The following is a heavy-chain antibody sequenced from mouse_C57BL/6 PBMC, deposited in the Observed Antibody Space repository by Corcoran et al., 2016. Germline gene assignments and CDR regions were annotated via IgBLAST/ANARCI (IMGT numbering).Heavy chain of an antibody. Sequence: EVQLQQSGPELVKPGASVKISCKASGYTFTDYYMNWVKQSHGKSLEWIGDINPNNGGTSYNQKFKGKATLTVDKSSSTAYMELRSLTSEDSAVYYCARDITTPYWYFDVWGTGTTVTVSS. D-gene: IGHD1-2*01. CDR2: INPNNGGT. J-gene: IGHJ1*03. CDR1: GYTFTDYY. V-gene: IGHV1-26*01. CDR3: ARDITTPYWYFDV.